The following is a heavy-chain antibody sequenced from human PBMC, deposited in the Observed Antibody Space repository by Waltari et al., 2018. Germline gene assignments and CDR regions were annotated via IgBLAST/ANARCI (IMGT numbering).Heavy chain of an antibody. CDR3: ARCDYRQVGYGMDV. Sequence: DVQLVESGGDLVQPGGSLRLSCSASGFAFSSYEMNWARQAPGKGLEWIAHIRSMGSPIHYSDSVKGRFTISRDSANNSLYLQMNSLTVADTAVYFCARCDYRQVGYGMDVWGQGTTVTVSS. V-gene: IGHV3-48*03. CDR1: GFAFSSYE. J-gene: IGHJ6*02. CDR2: IRSMGSPI. D-gene: IGHD4-4*01.